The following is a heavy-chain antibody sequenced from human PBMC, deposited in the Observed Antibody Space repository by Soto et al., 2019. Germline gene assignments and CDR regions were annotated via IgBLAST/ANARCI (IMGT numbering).Heavy chain of an antibody. CDR1: GGSIISGGYC. Sequence: PSETLRLPCTVSGGSIISGGYCWSWIRQPPGKGLEWIGYIYYSGSTYYNPSLKSRVTISVDTSKNQFSLKLSSVTAADTAVYYCARGDWFDPWGQGTLVTVSS. CDR2: IYYSGST. J-gene: IGHJ5*02. CDR3: ARGDWFDP. V-gene: IGHV4-30-4*01.